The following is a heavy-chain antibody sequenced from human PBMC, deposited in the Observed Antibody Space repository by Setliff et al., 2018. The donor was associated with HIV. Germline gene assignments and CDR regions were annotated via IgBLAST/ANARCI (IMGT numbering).Heavy chain of an antibody. CDR1: GGSLTNYY. J-gene: IGHJ3*02. V-gene: IGHV4-34*12. D-gene: IGHD3-22*01. Sequence: PSETLSLTCTVYGGSLTNYYWTWIRQSPGKGLEWIGEIVDSGSATYNPSLQSRVSISLDTSKRQFSLKLSSVTAADRAVYYCARDMMYHYDNSGSFDIWGQGTMVTVSS. CDR3: ARDMMYHYDNSGSFDI. CDR2: IVDSGSA.